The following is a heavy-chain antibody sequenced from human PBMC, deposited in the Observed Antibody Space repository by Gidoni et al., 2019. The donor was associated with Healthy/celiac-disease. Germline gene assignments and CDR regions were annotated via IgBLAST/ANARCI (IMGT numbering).Heavy chain of an antibody. Sequence: EVQRVESGGGLVKPGGSLRLSCAASGFTCSSDSMNWVRQAPGKGLEWVSSIRSSSSYIYYAVSVQCRFTIPRANAKNSLYLHMNSLGAADTAVYYCARDPGTWYSSGWTIDYWCQGTLVTVSS. J-gene: IGHJ4*02. D-gene: IGHD6-19*01. CDR1: GFTCSSDS. CDR2: IRSSSSYI. CDR3: ARDPGTWYSSGWTIDY. V-gene: IGHV3-21*01.